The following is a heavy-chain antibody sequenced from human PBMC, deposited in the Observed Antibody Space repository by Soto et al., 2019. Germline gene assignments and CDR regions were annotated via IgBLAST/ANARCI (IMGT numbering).Heavy chain of an antibody. CDR3: AKSDRRGIAVAGDFDY. CDR1: GFTFSSYA. J-gene: IGHJ4*02. V-gene: IGHV3-23*01. CDR2: ISGSGGST. D-gene: IGHD6-19*01. Sequence: GGSLRLSCAASGFTFSSYAMSWVRQAPGKGLEWVSAISGSGGSTYYADSVKGRFTISRDNSKNTLYLQMNSLRAEDTAVYYCAKSDRRGIAVAGDFDYWGQGTLVTVSS.